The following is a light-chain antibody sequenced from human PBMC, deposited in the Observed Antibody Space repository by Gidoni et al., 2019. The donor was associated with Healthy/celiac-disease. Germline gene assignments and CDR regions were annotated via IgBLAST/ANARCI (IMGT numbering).Light chain of an antibody. CDR1: SSDVGVYKY. CDR2: DVS. Sequence: QSALTQPASVSGSPGQSITISCTGTSSDVGVYKYVSWYQQHPGKAPKLMIYDVSNRPSGVSNRFSGSKSGNTASLTISGLQAEDEADYYCSSYTSSSTLNYVFGTGTKVTVL. V-gene: IGLV2-14*03. J-gene: IGLJ1*01. CDR3: SSYTSSSTLNYV.